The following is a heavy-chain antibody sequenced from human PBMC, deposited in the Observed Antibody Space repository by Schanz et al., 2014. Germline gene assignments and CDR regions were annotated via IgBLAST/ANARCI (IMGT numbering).Heavy chain of an antibody. D-gene: IGHD6-19*01. J-gene: IGHJ4*02. CDR2: IWYDGSKT. CDR1: GFSFDKYG. CDR3: ARDRVQYSSGWYSDS. Sequence: QVQLVESGGGVVQPGRSLRLSCAASGFSFDKYGMHWVRQAPGKGLEWVGVIWYDGSKTYYADSVRGRFTISRENSKNTLHLQMNSLRAEDTAVYYCARDRVQYSSGWYSDSWGQGTLVTVSS. V-gene: IGHV3-33*01.